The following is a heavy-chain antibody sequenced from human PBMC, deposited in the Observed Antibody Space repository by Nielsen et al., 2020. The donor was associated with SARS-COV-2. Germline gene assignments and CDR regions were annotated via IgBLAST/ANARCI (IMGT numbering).Heavy chain of an antibody. CDR3: ARDVRDIVVVPAAQGDY. J-gene: IGHJ4*02. Sequence: GESLKISCAASGFTFSSYSMNWVRQAPGKGLEWVSSISSSSSYIYYADSVKGRFTISRDNAKNSLYLQMNSLRAEDTAVYYCARDVRDIVVVPAAQGDYWGQGTLVTVSS. CDR1: GFTFSSYS. D-gene: IGHD2-2*01. CDR2: ISSSSSYI. V-gene: IGHV3-21*01.